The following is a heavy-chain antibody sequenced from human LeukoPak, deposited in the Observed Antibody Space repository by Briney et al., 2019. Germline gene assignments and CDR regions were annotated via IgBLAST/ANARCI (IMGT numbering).Heavy chain of an antibody. V-gene: IGHV4-34*01. CDR2: INHSGST. Sequence: SETLCLSCAVYGVSFSGYYWSWVRQPPGKGLEWMGEINHSGSTNYNPSLKSRVTISVDTSKNQFSLKLRSVTAADTDVYYCARGRSRDFWSGYHYYYYGMDVWGQGTTVTVSS. CDR3: ARGRSRDFWSGYHYYYYGMDV. CDR1: GVSFSGYY. D-gene: IGHD3-3*01. J-gene: IGHJ6*02.